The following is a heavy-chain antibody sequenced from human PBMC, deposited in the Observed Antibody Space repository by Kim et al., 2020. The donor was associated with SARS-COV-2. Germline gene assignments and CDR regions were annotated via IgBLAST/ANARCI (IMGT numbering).Heavy chain of an antibody. V-gene: IGHV1-24*01. Sequence: FDPEDGETIYAQKFQGRVTTTEDTSTDTAYMELSSLRSEDTAVYYCATNGIWGQGTLVTVSS. CDR2: FDPEDGET. CDR3: ATNGI. J-gene: IGHJ4*02. D-gene: IGHD1-1*01.